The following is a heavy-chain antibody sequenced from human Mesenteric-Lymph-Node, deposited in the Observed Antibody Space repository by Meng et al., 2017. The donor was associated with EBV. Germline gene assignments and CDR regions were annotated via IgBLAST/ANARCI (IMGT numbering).Heavy chain of an antibody. D-gene: IGHD3-10*01. J-gene: IGHJ4*02. CDR2: IYHSGST. Sequence: QVTLQESGPGPVKPSGTLSLTCDVSGGSISSSNWWSWVRQPPGKGLEWIGEIYHSGSTNYNPSLKSRVTISVDKSKNQFSLKLSSVTAADTAVYYCARDLSGSRNRPFDYWGQGTLVTVSS. CDR1: GGSISSSNW. CDR3: ARDLSGSRNRPFDY. V-gene: IGHV4-4*02.